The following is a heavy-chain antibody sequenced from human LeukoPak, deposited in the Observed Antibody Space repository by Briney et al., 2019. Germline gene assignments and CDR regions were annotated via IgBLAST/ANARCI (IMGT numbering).Heavy chain of an antibody. J-gene: IGHJ4*02. Sequence: SVKVSLKGSGGTFSSYAISWVRQAPGQGLEWVGRIIPILGMANYAQKFHGRVTITADKSTSTAYMALSSLRAEDTAVYDCARDLTWAVDTAMATPFDYWGQGTLVTASS. D-gene: IGHD5-18*01. CDR2: IIPILGMA. V-gene: IGHV1-69*04. CDR1: GGTFSSYA. CDR3: ARDLTWAVDTAMATPFDY.